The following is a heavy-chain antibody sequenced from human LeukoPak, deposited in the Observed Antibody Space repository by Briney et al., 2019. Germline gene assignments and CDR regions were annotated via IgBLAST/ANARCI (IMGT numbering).Heavy chain of an antibody. CDR3: ARAVPNDWGDYYYYMDV. CDR1: GYTFTGYN. D-gene: IGHD3-16*01. Sequence: ASVTVSCKASGYTFTGYNMHWVRPAPGQGREWVGRINPNSGGTNYAQRFQGSVTMTRDPSISTAYMELSRVRSDDTAVYYCARAVPNDWGDYYYYMDVWGKGTTVTVSS. V-gene: IGHV1-2*06. CDR2: INPNSGGT. J-gene: IGHJ6*03.